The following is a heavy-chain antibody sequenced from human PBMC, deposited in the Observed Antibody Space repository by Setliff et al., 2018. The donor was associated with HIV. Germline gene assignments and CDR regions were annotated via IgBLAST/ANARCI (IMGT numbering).Heavy chain of an antibody. Sequence: SETLSLTCAVYGGSFSDYSWTWIRRPPGKGLEWIGEIHHSGRTDYNPSLTSRVTMSVDSSKNQFSLKLNSVTAADTAVYYCAKDRSGSYRTFDYWGPGILVTVSS. CDR2: IHHSGRT. CDR3: AKDRSGSYRTFDY. D-gene: IGHD1-26*01. CDR1: GGSFSDYS. V-gene: IGHV4-34*01. J-gene: IGHJ4*02.